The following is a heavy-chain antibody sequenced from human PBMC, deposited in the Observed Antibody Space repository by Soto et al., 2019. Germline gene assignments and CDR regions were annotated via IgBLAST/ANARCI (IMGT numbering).Heavy chain of an antibody. D-gene: IGHD3-22*01. Sequence: GGSLRLSCAASGFTFSSYGMHWVRQAPGKGLEWVAGISYDGSNKYYADSVKGRFTISRDNSKNTLYLQMNSLRAEDTAVYYCTKVFHDSSGSDYWGQGTLVTVSS. V-gene: IGHV3-30*18. CDR3: TKVFHDSSGSDY. J-gene: IGHJ4*02. CDR1: GFTFSSYG. CDR2: ISYDGSNK.